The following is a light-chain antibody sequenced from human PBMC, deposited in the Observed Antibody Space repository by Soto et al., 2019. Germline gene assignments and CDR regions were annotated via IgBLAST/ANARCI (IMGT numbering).Light chain of an antibody. CDR3: QQSGSSPIT. Sequence: EIVLTQSPGSLSLSPGERASLSCGTSHSVSSDYLAWYQQKPGQAPRLLMYSTSSRATGIPDRFSGSGSGTYFTLTISRLEPEDFAVYYCQQSGSSPITFGQGTKLEV. V-gene: IGKV3-20*01. CDR1: HSVSSDY. J-gene: IGKJ2*01. CDR2: STS.